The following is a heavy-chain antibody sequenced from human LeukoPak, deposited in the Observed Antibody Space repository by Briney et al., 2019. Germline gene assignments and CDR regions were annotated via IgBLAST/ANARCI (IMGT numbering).Heavy chain of an antibody. Sequence: SETLSLTCTVSGGSISSGDYYWSWIRQPPGKGVEWIGYIYYSGSTYYNPSLKSRVTISVDTSKNQFSLKLSSVTAADTAVYYCAKRGQFWSGYHNWFDPWGQGTLVTVSS. CDR2: IYYSGST. V-gene: IGHV4-30-4*08. J-gene: IGHJ5*02. CDR1: GGSISSGDYY. CDR3: AKRGQFWSGYHNWFDP. D-gene: IGHD3-3*02.